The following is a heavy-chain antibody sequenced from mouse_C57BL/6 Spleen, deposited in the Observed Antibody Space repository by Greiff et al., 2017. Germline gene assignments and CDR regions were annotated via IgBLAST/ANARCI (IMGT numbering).Heavy chain of an antibody. Sequence: QVQLKQPGAELVKPGASVKLSCTASGYTFTSYWMHWVKQRPGQGLEWIGMIHPNSGSTNYNEKFKSKATLTVDKSSSTAYMQLSSLTSEDSAVYYCARGNYYGSSYVWFADWGKGTLVTVSA. D-gene: IGHD1-1*01. CDR1: GYTFTSYW. J-gene: IGHJ3*01. CDR3: ARGNYYGSSYVWFAD. CDR2: IHPNSGST. V-gene: IGHV1-64*01.